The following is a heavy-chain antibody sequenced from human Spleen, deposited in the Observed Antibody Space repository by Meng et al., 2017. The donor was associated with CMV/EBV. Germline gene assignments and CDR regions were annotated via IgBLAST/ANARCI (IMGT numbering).Heavy chain of an antibody. V-gene: IGHV4-39*07. D-gene: IGHD3-10*01. Sequence: SETLSLTCNVSGGYSIRSSSYFWGWIRQPPGKGLEWIGHIYSAGRTYYNSSLKTRVTISLDTSKNQFSLNLNSVTAADTAVYYCARDKGLYYVSGTRGEINWFDPWGQGTLVTVSS. CDR3: ARDKGLYYVSGTRGEINWFDP. J-gene: IGHJ5*02. CDR2: IYSAGRT. CDR1: GGYSIRSSSYF.